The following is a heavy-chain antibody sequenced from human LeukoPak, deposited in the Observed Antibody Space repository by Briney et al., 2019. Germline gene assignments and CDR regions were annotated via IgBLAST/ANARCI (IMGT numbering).Heavy chain of an antibody. J-gene: IGHJ4*02. Sequence: GGSLRLSCAASGLTFSSYAMSWVRQAPGKGLEWVSAIGGSGGSTNYADSVEGRFTISRDNSKNTLYLQMNSLRSEDTAVYYCARLYTNYGGKPGRRREFDYWGQGTLVTVSS. D-gene: IGHD4-23*01. V-gene: IGHV3-23*01. CDR1: GLTFSSYA. CDR2: IGGSGGST. CDR3: ARLYTNYGGKPGRRREFDY.